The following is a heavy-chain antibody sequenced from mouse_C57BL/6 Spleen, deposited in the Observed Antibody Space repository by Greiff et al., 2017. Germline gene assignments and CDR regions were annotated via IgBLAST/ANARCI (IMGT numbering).Heavy chain of an antibody. Sequence: VKLQESGPELVKPGASVKISCKASGYAFSSSWMNWVKQRPGKGLEWIGRIYPGDGDTNYNGKFKGKATLTADKSSSTAYMQLSSLTSEDSAVYFCARSYDGYRYAMDYWGQGTSVTVSS. D-gene: IGHD2-3*01. CDR2: IYPGDGDT. V-gene: IGHV1-82*01. J-gene: IGHJ4*01. CDR1: GYAFSSSW. CDR3: ARSYDGYRYAMDY.